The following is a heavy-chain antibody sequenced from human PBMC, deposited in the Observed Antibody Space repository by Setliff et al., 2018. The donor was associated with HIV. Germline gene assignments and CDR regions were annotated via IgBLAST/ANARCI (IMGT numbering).Heavy chain of an antibody. CDR3: ARVDGYDFWRGFYTPHAFDI. V-gene: IGHV4-34*01. Sequence: SETLSLTCAVYGGSFSGYYWSWIRQPPGKGLEWIGEINHSGSTNYNPSLKSRVTISVDTSKNQFSMKLSSVTAADTAVYYCARVDGYDFWRGFYTPHAFDIWGQGTMVTVSS. CDR1: GGSFSGYY. D-gene: IGHD3-3*01. CDR2: INHSGST. J-gene: IGHJ3*02.